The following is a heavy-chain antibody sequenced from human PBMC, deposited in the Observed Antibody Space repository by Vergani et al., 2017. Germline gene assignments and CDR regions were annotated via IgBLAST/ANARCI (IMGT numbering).Heavy chain of an antibody. CDR2: ISSSSSTI. D-gene: IGHD6-13*01. CDR1: GFTFSSYS. V-gene: IGHV3-48*02. CDR3: ARVDSSSWYRIDYYYYGMDV. Sequence: EVQLVESGGGLVQPGGSLRLSCAASGFTFSSYSMNWVRQAPGKGLEWVSYISSSSSTIYYADSVKGRFTISRDNAKNSLYLQMNSLRDEDTAVYYCARVDSSSWYRIDYYYYGMDVWGQGTTVTVSS. J-gene: IGHJ6*02.